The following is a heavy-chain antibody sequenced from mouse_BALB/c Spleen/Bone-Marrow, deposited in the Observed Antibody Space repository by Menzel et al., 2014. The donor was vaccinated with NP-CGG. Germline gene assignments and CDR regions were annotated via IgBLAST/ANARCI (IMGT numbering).Heavy chain of an antibody. CDR1: GFTFNTYA. V-gene: IGHV10-1*02. CDR3: VRQFITTANYAMDY. J-gene: IGHJ4*01. CDR2: IRSKSNNYAT. Sequence: VQLKESGGGLVQPKGSLKLSCAVSGFTFNTYAMNWVRQAPGKGLEWVARIRSKSNNYATYYADSVKDRFTISRDDSQSMLYLQMNNLKTEDTAMYYCVRQFITTANYAMDYWGQGTSVTVSS. D-gene: IGHD1-2*01.